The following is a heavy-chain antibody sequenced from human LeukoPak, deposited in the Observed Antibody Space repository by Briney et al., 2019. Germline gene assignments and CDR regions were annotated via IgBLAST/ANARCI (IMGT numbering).Heavy chain of an antibody. V-gene: IGHV3-7*01. Sequence: TGGSLRLSCAASGFNIGSYWMTWVRQAPGKGLEWVANIKNDGSEKYYVDSLKGRFTISRDNGKNSVYLEMNSLRADDTAVYYCAIAYGMDVWGQGTTVTVSS. CDR2: IKNDGSEK. CDR1: GFNIGSYW. CDR3: AIAYGMDV. J-gene: IGHJ6*02.